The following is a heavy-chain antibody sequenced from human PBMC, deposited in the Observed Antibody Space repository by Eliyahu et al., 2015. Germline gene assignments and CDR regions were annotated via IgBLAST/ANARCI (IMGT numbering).Heavy chain of an antibody. J-gene: IGHJ4*02. D-gene: IGHD2-2*01. V-gene: IGHV4-34*01. CDR2: INHSGST. CDR3: ARGLVVPAATFDY. Sequence: QVQLQQWGAGLLKPSETLSLTCAVYGGSFSGYYWSWIRQPPGKGLEWIGEINHSGSTNYNPSLKSRVTISVDTSKNQFSLKLSSVTAADTAVYYCARGLVVPAATFDYWGQGTLVTVSS. CDR1: GGSFSGYY.